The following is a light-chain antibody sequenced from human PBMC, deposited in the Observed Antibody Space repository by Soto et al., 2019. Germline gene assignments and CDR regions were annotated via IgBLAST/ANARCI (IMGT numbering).Light chain of an antibody. CDR2: DAS. CDR1: QSFNTW. Sequence: DIQMTQSPSPLSASVGDRVTITCRTSQSFNTWLAWYQHRPGRAPKLLIYDASSLESGVPSRFSGSGSGTEFTHTLSSLQPYDFATYYGQQYNAYPWTFGQGTKVEIK. V-gene: IGKV1-5*01. J-gene: IGKJ1*01. CDR3: QQYNAYPWT.